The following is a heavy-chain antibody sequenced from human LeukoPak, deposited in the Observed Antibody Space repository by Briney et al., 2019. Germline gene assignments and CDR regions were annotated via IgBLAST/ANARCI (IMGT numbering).Heavy chain of an antibody. J-gene: IGHJ5*02. D-gene: IGHD3-3*01. CDR1: GGSISSSSYY. CDR2: IYYSGST. V-gene: IGHV4-39*07. Sequence: SETLSLTCTVSGGSISSSSYYWGWIRQPPGKGLEWIGSIYYSGSTYYNPSLKSRVTISVDTSKNQFSLKLSSVTAADTAVYYCARVGTIFGNWFDPWGQGTLVTVSS. CDR3: ARVGTIFGNWFDP.